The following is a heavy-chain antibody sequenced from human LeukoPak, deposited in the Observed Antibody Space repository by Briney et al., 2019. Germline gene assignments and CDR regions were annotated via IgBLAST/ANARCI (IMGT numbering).Heavy chain of an antibody. J-gene: IGHJ4*02. V-gene: IGHV3-7*01. D-gene: IGHD3-10*01. CDR2: INQDGSEK. Sequence: GGSLRLPCAGSEFIFGAYWMTWVRQAPGKGLEWVAHINQDGSEKYYMDSVKGRFTISRDNAKKSLFLQMNSLTAEDTALYYCVRSLERFGTRDYWGQGTLVTVSS. CDR3: VRSLERFGTRDY. CDR1: EFIFGAYW.